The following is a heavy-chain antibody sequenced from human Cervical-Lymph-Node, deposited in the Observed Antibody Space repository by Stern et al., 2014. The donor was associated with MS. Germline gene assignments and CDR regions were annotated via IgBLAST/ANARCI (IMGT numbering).Heavy chain of an antibody. CDR2: ISYDGSDN. Sequence: VQLVESRGGVVQPGRSLRLSCAASGFTFSYHAMHWVRQAPGKGLEWVAVISYDGSDNYYAGSVKGRFTLSRDNSKNTLYLQMNSLRAEDTAVYYCARGGAVTSSEYYFDYWGQGTLVTVSS. J-gene: IGHJ4*02. CDR1: GFTFSYHA. V-gene: IGHV3-30*01. D-gene: IGHD4-17*01. CDR3: ARGGAVTSSEYYFDY.